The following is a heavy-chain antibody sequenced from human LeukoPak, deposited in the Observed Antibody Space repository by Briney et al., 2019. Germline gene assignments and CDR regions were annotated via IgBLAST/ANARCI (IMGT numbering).Heavy chain of an antibody. Sequence: GGSLRLSCAASGFTFSSYAVSWVRQAPGKGLEWVSAISGSGGSTYYADSVKGRFTISRDNSKNTLYLQMNSLRAEDTAVYYCAKDMGLRYFDWLLSEDYFDYWGQGTLVTVSS. V-gene: IGHV3-23*01. CDR2: ISGSGGST. J-gene: IGHJ4*02. D-gene: IGHD3-9*01. CDR3: AKDMGLRYFDWLLSEDYFDY. CDR1: GFTFSSYA.